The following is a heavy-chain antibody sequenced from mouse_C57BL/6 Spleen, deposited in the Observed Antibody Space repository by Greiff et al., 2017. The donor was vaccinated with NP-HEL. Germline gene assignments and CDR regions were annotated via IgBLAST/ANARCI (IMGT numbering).Heavy chain of an antibody. J-gene: IGHJ4*01. V-gene: IGHV1-69*01. CDR2: IDPSDSYT. D-gene: IGHD1-1*01. Sequence: QVQLQQPGAELVMPGASVKLSCKASGYTFTSYWMHWVKQRPGQGLEWIGEIDPSDSYTNYNQKFKGKSTLTVDKSSSTAYMQLSSLTSEDSAVYYWARRDYYGSSPYYYAMDYWGQGTSVTVSS. CDR1: GYTFTSYW. CDR3: ARRDYYGSSPYYYAMDY.